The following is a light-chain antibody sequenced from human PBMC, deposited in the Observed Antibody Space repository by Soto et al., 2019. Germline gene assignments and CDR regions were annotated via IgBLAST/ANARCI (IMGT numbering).Light chain of an antibody. J-gene: IGKJ4*01. CDR1: QGITNW. CDR3: QQANSFPLT. CDR2: AAS. Sequence: DLQVTQTPSSVSASVGDRVTSTCRASQGITNWLAWYQQTPGKAPKLRSYAASGLPSGGPSRFSGSGSGTDFTLTISSLQPEDFATYYCQQANSFPLTFGGGTKVDI. V-gene: IGKV1-12*01.